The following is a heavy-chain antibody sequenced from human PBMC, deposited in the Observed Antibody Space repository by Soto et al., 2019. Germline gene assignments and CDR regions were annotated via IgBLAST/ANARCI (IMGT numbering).Heavy chain of an antibody. CDR2: IYPGDSDT. V-gene: IGHV5-51*01. CDR3: ARQRSIAAAGTVDDD. Sequence: GESLKISCKGSGYSFTSYWIGWVRQMPGKGLEWMGIIYPGDSDTRYSPSFQGQVTISADKSISTAYLQWSSLKASDTAMYYCARQRSIAAAGTVDDDSGQGTLVTVSS. J-gene: IGHJ4*02. CDR1: GYSFTSYW. D-gene: IGHD6-13*01.